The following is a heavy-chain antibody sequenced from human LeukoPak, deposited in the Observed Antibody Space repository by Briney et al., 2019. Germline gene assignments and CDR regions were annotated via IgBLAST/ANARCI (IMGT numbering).Heavy chain of an antibody. CDR1: GYTFTGYY. D-gene: IGHD3-3*01. V-gene: IGHV1-2*02. CDR2: INPNSGGT. Sequence: GASVKVSCKASGYTFTGYYIHWVRQAPGLGLEWVGWINPNSGGTNYAQKFQGRVTMTRDTSISTAYMELSRLKSDDKAVYYCARAEKFWSGYYGFDPWGQGTLVTVSS. CDR3: ARAEKFWSGYYGFDP. J-gene: IGHJ5*02.